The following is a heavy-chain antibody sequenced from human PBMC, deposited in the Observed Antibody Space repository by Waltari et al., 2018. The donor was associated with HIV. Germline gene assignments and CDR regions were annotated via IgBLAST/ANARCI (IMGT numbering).Heavy chain of an antibody. J-gene: IGHJ4*02. CDR3: ATIRAVAGSYYFDS. CDR1: GYSLSSGYY. CDR2: IYHSGSS. Sequence: QVQLQESGPGLVKPSETLSLTCSVSGYSLSSGYYWGWLRQHPGKGREWIGNIYHSGSSYYHPSLESRVTISVDTSKNQFSLKVSSMTAADTALYYCATIRAVAGSYYFDSWGQGILVTVSS. V-gene: IGHV4-38-2*02. D-gene: IGHD6-19*01.